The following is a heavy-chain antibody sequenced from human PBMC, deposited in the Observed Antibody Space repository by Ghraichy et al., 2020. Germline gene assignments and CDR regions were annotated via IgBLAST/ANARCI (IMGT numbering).Heavy chain of an antibody. D-gene: IGHD3-16*01. V-gene: IGHV3-21*01. CDR1: GFTFSNYR. Sequence: GGSLRLSCAASGFTFSNYRMNWVRQAPGKGLEWVSSIGSSSGYIYYADSVKGRFTISRDNAKNSVYLQMSSLRAEDTAVYYCAREGEVTNTECDYWGQGTLVTVSS. J-gene: IGHJ4*02. CDR2: IGSSSGYI. CDR3: AREGEVTNTECDY.